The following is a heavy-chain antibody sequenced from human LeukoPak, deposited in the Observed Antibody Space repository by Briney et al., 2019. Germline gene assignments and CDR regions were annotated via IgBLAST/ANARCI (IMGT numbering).Heavy chain of an antibody. Sequence: GWSLRLSCVASGFSSNKYAMFWVRQAPGKGLAWVSGISDNGDITYYADSVKGRFTVSRDNSKNTLYLQMNSLRPEDTAVYYCAKDGFVAGAWDYYLDYWGQGTLVTVSS. CDR3: AKDGFVAGAWDYYLDY. V-gene: IGHV3-23*01. CDR2: ISDNGDIT. CDR1: GFSSNKYA. J-gene: IGHJ4*02. D-gene: IGHD2-15*01.